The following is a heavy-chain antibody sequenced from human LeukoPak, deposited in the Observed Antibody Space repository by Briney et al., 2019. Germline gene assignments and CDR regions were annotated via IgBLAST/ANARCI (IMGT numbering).Heavy chain of an antibody. J-gene: IGHJ4*02. CDR2: IKKDGSEK. D-gene: IGHD5-18*01. Sequence: PGGSLRLSCAASGFTFSSYYMSWVRQAPGKGLEWVANIKKDGSEKYYVDSVKGRFTISRDNAKTSLYLQMISLRAEDTAVYYCARHLSGVTGYTYGRGIDYWGQGTLVTVSS. V-gene: IGHV3-7*01. CDR3: ARHLSGVTGYTYGRGIDY. CDR1: GFTFSSYY.